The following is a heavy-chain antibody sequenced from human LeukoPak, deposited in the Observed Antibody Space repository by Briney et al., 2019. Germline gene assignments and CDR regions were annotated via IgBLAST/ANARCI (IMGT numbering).Heavy chain of an antibody. Sequence: EASVKVSCKASGYTFTSYVMHWVRQAPGQRLEWMGWINVGNGNTKYSQKFQDRVTISSDSSASTAYLDLSSLTSEDTAVYYCARVGYTSSWYVFFDNWGQGTLVTVSS. CDR3: ARVGYTSSWYVFFDN. D-gene: IGHD6-13*01. V-gene: IGHV1-3*01. J-gene: IGHJ4*02. CDR1: GYTFTSYV. CDR2: INVGNGNT.